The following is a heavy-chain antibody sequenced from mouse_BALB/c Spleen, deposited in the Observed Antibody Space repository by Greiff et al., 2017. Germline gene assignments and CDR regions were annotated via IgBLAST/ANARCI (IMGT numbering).Heavy chain of an antibody. D-gene: IGHD2-14*01. CDR3: ARIGLEAMDY. CDR2: ISYSGST. V-gene: IGHV3-2*02. Sequence: EVKLVESGPGLVKPSQSLSLTCTVTGYSITSDYAWNWIRQFPGNKLEWMGYISYSGSTSYNPSLKSRISITRDTSKNQFFLQLNSVTTEDTATYYCARIGLEAMDYWGQGTSVTVSS. J-gene: IGHJ4*01. CDR1: GYSITSDYA.